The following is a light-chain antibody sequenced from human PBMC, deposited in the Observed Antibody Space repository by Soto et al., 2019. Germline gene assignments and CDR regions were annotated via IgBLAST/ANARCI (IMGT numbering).Light chain of an antibody. J-gene: IGKJ2*01. CDR1: QSLLHSNGYNY. CDR3: MQAVQTPPAT. Sequence: DIVMTQSPLSLPVTPGEPASISCRSSQSLLHSNGYNYLDWYLQKPGHSPQLLIYLGSNRASGVPVRFRGTGPGTRFTMKISRGEAEDVGVYYCMQAVQTPPATFRQGKKLEIK. CDR2: LGS. V-gene: IGKV2-28*01.